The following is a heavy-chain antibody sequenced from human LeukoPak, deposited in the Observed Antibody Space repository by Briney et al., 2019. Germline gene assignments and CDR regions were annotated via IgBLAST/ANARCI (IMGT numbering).Heavy chain of an antibody. CDR2: TYYRSKWYN. Sequence: SQTLSLTCALSGDSLSSNSAAWHWIRQSPSRGLEWLGRTYYRSKWYNDYAVSVKSRITINPDTSKNQFSLQLNSVTPEDTAVYYCARHSTSQQFDYWGQGTLVTVSS. V-gene: IGHV6-1*01. D-gene: IGHD2-2*01. CDR1: GDSLSSNSAA. CDR3: ARHSTSQQFDY. J-gene: IGHJ4*02.